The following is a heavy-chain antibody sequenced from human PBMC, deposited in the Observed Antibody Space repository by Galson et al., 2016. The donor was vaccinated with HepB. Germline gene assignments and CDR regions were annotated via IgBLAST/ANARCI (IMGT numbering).Heavy chain of an antibody. V-gene: IGHV1-18*01. CDR1: GYTFSSYG. CDR3: AREGYYGDYGMDV. CDR2: ISVHTGNT. D-gene: IGHD4-17*01. J-gene: IGHJ6*02. Sequence: SCKAFGYTFSSYGISWVRQAPGQGLEWMGWISVHTGNTNYAQKFQGRVTMTTDISTSTAFMELGSLRSDDTAVYYCAREGYYGDYGMDVWGQGATVTVSS.